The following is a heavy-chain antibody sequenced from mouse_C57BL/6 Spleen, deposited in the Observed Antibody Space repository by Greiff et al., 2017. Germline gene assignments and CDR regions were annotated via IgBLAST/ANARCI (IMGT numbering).Heavy chain of an antibody. CDR1: GYTFTSYT. Sequence: VQLVESGAELARPGASVKMSCKASGYTFTSYTMHWVKQRPGQGLEWIGYINTSHGYTNYNQKFKDKATLTADKSSSTAYMQLSSLTSEDSAVYYCASYGYYLDYWGQGTTLTVSS. CDR2: INTSHGYT. V-gene: IGHV1-4*01. J-gene: IGHJ2*01. CDR3: ASYGYYLDY. D-gene: IGHD1-1*02.